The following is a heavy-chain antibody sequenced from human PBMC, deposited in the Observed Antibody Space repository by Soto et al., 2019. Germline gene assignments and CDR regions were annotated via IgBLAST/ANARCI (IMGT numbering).Heavy chain of an antibody. D-gene: IGHD3-10*01. CDR3: ARDASGLWFGDE. J-gene: IGHJ4*02. CDR1: GGSISSGDYY. Sequence: SETLSLTCTVSGGSISSGDYYWSWIRQPPGKGLEWIGYIYYSGSTYYNPSLKSRVTISVDTSKNQFSLKLSSVTAADTAVYYCARDASGLWFGDEWGQGTLVTVSS. V-gene: IGHV4-30-4*01. CDR2: IYYSGST.